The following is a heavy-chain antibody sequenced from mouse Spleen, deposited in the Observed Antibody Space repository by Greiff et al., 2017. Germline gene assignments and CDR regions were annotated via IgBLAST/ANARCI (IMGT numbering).Heavy chain of an antibody. CDR1: GYTFTDYE. CDR2: IDPETGGT. V-gene: IGHV1-15*01. CDR3: TRENGYSPYAMDY. J-gene: IGHJ4*01. Sequence: QVQLQQSGAELVRPGASVTLSCKASGYTFTDYEMHWVKQTPVHGLEWIGAIDPETGGTAYNQKFKGKAILTADKSSSTAYMELRSLTSEDSAVYYCTRENGYSPYAMDYWGQGTSVTVSS. D-gene: IGHD2-3*01.